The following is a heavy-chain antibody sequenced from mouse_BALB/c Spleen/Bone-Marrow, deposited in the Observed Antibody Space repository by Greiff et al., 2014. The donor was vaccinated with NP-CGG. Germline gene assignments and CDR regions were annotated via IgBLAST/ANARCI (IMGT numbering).Heavy chain of an antibody. J-gene: IGHJ1*01. CDR2: FYPGSGSI. CDR3: ARHESYGNYLYFDV. V-gene: IGHV1-62-2*01. Sequence: VQLQQSGAGPVKPGASVKLSCKASGYTFTEYIIHWVKQRSGQGLEWIGWFYPGSGSIKYNEKFKDKATLTADKSSSTVYMELSRLTSEDSAVYFCARHESYGNYLYFDVWGAGTTVTVAS. D-gene: IGHD2-10*02. CDR1: GYTFTEYI.